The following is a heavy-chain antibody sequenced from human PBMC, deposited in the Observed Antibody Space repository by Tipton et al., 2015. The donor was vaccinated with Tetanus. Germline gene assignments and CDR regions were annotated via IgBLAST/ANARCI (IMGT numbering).Heavy chain of an antibody. V-gene: IGHV4-59*01. D-gene: IGHD2-2*01. Sequence: TLSLTCTVSGGSISSYYWSWIRQPPGKGLEWIGYIYYSGSTNYNPSLKSRVTISVDTSKNQFSLKLSSVTAADTAVYYCAGVVVPAAMWNAYYYGMDVWGQGTTVTVSS. CDR1: GGSISSYY. CDR2: IYYSGST. CDR3: AGVVVPAAMWNAYYYGMDV. J-gene: IGHJ6*02.